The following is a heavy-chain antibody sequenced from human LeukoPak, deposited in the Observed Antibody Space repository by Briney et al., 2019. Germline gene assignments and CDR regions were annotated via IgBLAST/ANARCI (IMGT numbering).Heavy chain of an antibody. CDR1: GYTFTSYA. D-gene: IGHD6-13*01. CDR3: AREEGSSWYLGFDP. V-gene: IGHV7-4-1*02. CDR2: INTNTGNP. J-gene: IGHJ5*02. Sequence: ASVKVSCKASGYTFTSYAMNWVRQSPGQGLEWMGWINTNTGNPTCAQGFTGRFVFSLDTSVSTAYLQISSLKAEDTAVYYCAREEGSSWYLGFDPWGQGTLVTVSS.